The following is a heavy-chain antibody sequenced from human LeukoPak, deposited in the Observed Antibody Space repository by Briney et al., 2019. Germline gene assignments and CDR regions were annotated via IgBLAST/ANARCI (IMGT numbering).Heavy chain of an antibody. V-gene: IGHV1-2*02. D-gene: IGHD3-3*02. J-gene: IGHJ5*02. CDR1: GYTFTGYY. CDR2: INPNSGGT. CDR3: ARPISPRGHNWFDP. Sequence: ASVKVSCKASGYTFTGYYMHWVRQAPGQGLEWMGWINPNSGGTNYAQKFQGRVTMTRDTSIRTAYMELSRLRSDDTAVYYCARPISPRGHNWFDPWGQGTLVTVSS.